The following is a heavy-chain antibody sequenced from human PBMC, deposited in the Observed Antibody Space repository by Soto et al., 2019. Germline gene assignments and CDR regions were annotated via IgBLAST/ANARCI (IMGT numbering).Heavy chain of an antibody. V-gene: IGHV1-69*13. CDR2: IIPIFGTA. Sequence: ASVKLSCKASGGTFSSYAISWVRQAPGQGLEWMGGIIPIFGTANYAQKFQGRVTITADESTSTAYMELSSLRSEDTAVYYCASQGYYDSSGYGRYYFDYWGQGTLVTVSS. J-gene: IGHJ4*02. CDR1: GGTFSSYA. CDR3: ASQGYYDSSGYGRYYFDY. D-gene: IGHD3-22*01.